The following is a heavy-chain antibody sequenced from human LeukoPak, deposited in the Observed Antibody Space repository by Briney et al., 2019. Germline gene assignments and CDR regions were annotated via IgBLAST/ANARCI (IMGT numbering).Heavy chain of an antibody. CDR1: GLDFSKYA. CDR2: ISGSGGST. J-gene: IGHJ4*02. V-gene: IGHV3-23*01. D-gene: IGHD3-3*01. Sequence: GGSLRLSCAASGLDFSKYAMSWVRQAPGKGLEWVSGISGSGGSTHYADSVKGRFTISRDNSKNTLYLQMNSLRAVDTAVYYCAKDQRVAKADFDYWGQGTLVTVSS. CDR3: AKDQRVAKADFDY.